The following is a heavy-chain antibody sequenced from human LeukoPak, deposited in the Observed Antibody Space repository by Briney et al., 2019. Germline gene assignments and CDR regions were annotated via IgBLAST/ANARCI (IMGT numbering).Heavy chain of an antibody. CDR2: INPNSGGT. CDR1: GYTFTGYY. D-gene: IGHD3-3*01. Sequence: ASVKVSCKASGYTFTGYYMHWVRQAPGQGLEWMGWINPNSGGTNYAQKFRGRVTMTRDTSISTAYMELSRLRSDDTAVYYCARDFLRGFDFWSGFNHYYGMDVWGQGTTVTVSS. V-gene: IGHV1-2*02. CDR3: ARDFLRGFDFWSGFNHYYGMDV. J-gene: IGHJ6*02.